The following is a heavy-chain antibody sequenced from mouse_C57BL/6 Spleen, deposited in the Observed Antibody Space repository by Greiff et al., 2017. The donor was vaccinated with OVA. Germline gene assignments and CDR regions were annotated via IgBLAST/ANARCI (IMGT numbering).Heavy chain of an antibody. V-gene: IGHV1-80*01. CDR1: GYAFSSYW. J-gene: IGHJ4*01. CDR2: IYPGDGDT. Sequence: VQLQQSGAELVKPGASVMISCKASGYAFSSYWMNWVKQRPGKGLEWIGQIYPGDGDTNYNGKFKGKATLTADKSSSTAYMQLSSLTSEDSAVYFCARQPSGYAMDYWGQGTSVTVSS. CDR3: ARQPSGYAMDY. D-gene: IGHD3-1*01.